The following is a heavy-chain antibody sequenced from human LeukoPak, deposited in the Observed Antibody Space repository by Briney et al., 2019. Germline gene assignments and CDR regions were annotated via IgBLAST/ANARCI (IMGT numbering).Heavy chain of an antibody. J-gene: IGHJ4*02. CDR3: ARNRDGYNSFDY. D-gene: IGHD5-24*01. CDR1: GGSINNGGYY. Sequence: SETLSLTCTVSGGSINNGGYYWSWIRQHPGKGLEWIGYIYYSGSSYYNPSLRSRVTISVDTSKNHFSLKLSSVTAADTAVYYCARNRDGYNSFDYWGQGTLVIVSS. V-gene: IGHV4-31*03. CDR2: IYYSGSS.